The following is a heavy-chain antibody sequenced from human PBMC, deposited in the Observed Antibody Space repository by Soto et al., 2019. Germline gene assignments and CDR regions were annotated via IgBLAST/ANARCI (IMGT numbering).Heavy chain of an antibody. J-gene: IGHJ4*02. V-gene: IGHV4-39*01. Sequence: PSETLSLTCTVSGGSIDSSNYYWDWIRQPPGKGLEWIGTIYYNGSAYYNPSLKSRVTMSVDTSKNQFSLKLISVTAADTAVYYCARHFVAVVIKGWGYWGQGTLVT. D-gene: IGHD3-22*01. CDR2: IYYNGSA. CDR1: GGSIDSSNYY. CDR3: ARHFVAVVIKGWGY.